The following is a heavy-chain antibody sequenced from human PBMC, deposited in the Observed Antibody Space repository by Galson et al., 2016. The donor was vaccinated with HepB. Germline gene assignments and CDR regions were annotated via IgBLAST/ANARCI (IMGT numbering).Heavy chain of an antibody. Sequence: SLRLSCAASGFTFNNYGMTWVRQAPGKGLEVVSSISRSGDSIDYADSVKGRFTISRDNSKNTLSLQMNSLRVEDTAVYYCVQGSTAPAVWGKGTTVTVSS. CDR1: GFTFNNYG. J-gene: IGHJ6*04. D-gene: IGHD2-2*01. CDR2: ISRSGDSI. CDR3: VQGSTAPAV. V-gene: IGHV3-23*01.